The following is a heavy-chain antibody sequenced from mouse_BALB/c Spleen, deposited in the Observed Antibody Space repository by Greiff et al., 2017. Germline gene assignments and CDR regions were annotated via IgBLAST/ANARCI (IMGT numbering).Heavy chain of an antibody. J-gene: IGHJ1*01. Sequence: EVQLQQSGPGLVKPSQSLSLTCTVTGYSITSDYAWNWIRQFPGNKLEWMGYISYSGSTSYNPSLKSRISITRDTSKNQFFLQLNSVTTEDTATYYCARGVYYGYGWYFDVWGAGTTVTVSS. CDR3: ARGVYYGYGWYFDV. V-gene: IGHV3-2*02. CDR2: ISYSGST. D-gene: IGHD1-2*01. CDR1: GYSITSDYA.